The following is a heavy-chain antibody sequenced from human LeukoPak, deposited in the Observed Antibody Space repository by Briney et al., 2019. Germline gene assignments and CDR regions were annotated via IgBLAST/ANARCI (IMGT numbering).Heavy chain of an antibody. D-gene: IGHD5-18*01. V-gene: IGHV4-59*12. CDR2: IYYTGNT. CDR3: ARDRGYSYGSDY. J-gene: IGHJ4*02. CDR1: GGSISSSYY. Sequence: SETLSLTCTVSGGSISSSYYWSWIRQPPGKGLEWIGFIYYTGNTNYNPSLKSRVTISVDTSKNQFSLKLSSVTAADTAVYYCARDRGYSYGSDYWGQGTMVTVSS.